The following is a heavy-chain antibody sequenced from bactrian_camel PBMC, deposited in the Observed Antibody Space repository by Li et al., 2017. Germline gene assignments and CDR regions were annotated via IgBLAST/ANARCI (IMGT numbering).Heavy chain of an antibody. J-gene: IGHJ4*01. V-gene: IGHV3S66*01. CDR1: FFILDDFD. CDR3: VTEAGGMWHGTCEDFTL. D-gene: IGHD6*01. Sequence: EVQLVESGGGSVQTGGSLRLSCKPSFFILDDFDMMWYRQAPGNECELVSSISGDGSTCYTDAVKGRFTISHDNAKNSVDLQMNSLKPDDTAVYYCVTEAGGMWHGTCEDFTLWGQGTQVTVS. CDR2: ISGDGST.